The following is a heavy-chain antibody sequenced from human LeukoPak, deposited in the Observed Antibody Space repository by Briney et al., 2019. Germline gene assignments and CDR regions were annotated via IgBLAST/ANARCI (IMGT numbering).Heavy chain of an antibody. D-gene: IGHD3-22*01. CDR1: GFTFSSYW. V-gene: IGHV3-74*01. CDR3: ARGGGSSGANNWFDP. Sequence: GGSLRLSCAASGFTFSSYWMHWVRQAPGKGLVWVSRINSDGSSTSYADSVKGRFTISRDNAKNTLYLQMNSLRAEDTAVYYCARGGGSSGANNWFDPWGQGTLVTVSS. J-gene: IGHJ5*02. CDR2: INSDGSST.